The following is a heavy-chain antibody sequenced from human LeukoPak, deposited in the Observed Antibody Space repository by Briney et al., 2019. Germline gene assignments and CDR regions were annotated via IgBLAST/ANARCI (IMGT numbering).Heavy chain of an antibody. CDR3: TSPGEGALAPYYLDY. J-gene: IGHJ4*02. V-gene: IGHV3-66*01. CDR1: GFTVSSNY. D-gene: IGHD7-27*01. CDR2: IYSGGST. Sequence: GGSLRLSCAASGFTVSSNYMSWVRQAPGKGLEWVSVIYSGGSTYYADSVKGRFTISRDNSKNTLYLQMNSLRAEDTAVYYCTSPGEGALAPYYLDYWGQGTLVTVSS.